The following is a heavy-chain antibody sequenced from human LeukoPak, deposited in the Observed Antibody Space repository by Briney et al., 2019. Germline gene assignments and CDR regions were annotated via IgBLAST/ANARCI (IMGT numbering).Heavy chain of an antibody. CDR2: ICTSGST. CDR1: GGSISSASYC. D-gene: IGHD1-26*01. Sequence: SETLSLTCTVSGGSISSASYCWSWIRQPAGKGLEWIGRICTSGSTNYNPSLKSRVTISGDTSKNQFSLKLSSVTAADTAVYYWARSGGSYYWSLDYWGQGTLVTVSS. J-gene: IGHJ4*02. V-gene: IGHV4-61*02. CDR3: ARSGGSYYWSLDY.